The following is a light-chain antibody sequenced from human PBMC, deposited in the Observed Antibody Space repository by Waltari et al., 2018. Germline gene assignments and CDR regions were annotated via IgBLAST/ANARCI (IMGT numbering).Light chain of an antibody. J-gene: IGKJ1*01. Sequence: EIVMTQSPATLSVSPGERATLSCRARQSVRSNLAWYQQTPGQVPRLLIYGASTRATGVPARFSGSGSGREFTLTISSLQSEDFAVYYCQHYNDGPEWTFGQGTKVEIK. CDR1: QSVRSN. CDR2: GAS. V-gene: IGKV3-15*01. CDR3: QHYNDGPEWT.